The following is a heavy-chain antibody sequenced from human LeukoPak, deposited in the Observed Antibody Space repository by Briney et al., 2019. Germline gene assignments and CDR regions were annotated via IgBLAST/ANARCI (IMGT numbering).Heavy chain of an antibody. V-gene: IGHV1-46*01. D-gene: IGHD2-2*02. J-gene: IGHJ6*03. CDR1: GYTFTSYY. CDR2: INPSGGST. CDR3: ARALYCSSTSCYTRSRPYYYYYYMDV. Sequence: ASVKVSCKASGYTFTSYYMHWVRQAPGQGLEWMGIINPSGGSTSYAQKFQGRVTMTTDTSTSTAYMELRSLRSDDTAVYYCARALYCSSTSCYTRSRPYYYYYYMDVWGKGTTVTVSS.